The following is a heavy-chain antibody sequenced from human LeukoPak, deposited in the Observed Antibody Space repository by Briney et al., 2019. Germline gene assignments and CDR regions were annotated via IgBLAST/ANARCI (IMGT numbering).Heavy chain of an antibody. Sequence: GASVKVSCKASGYTFTGYYMHWVRQVPGQGLEWMGWINPNSGGTKYAQKFQGRVTMTRDTSISTAYMELSRLRSDDTAVYYCAVPYYYDSSGYYPGDYWGQGTLVTVSS. D-gene: IGHD3-22*01. CDR2: INPNSGGT. V-gene: IGHV1-2*02. CDR1: GYTFTGYY. J-gene: IGHJ4*02. CDR3: AVPYYYDSSGYYPGDY.